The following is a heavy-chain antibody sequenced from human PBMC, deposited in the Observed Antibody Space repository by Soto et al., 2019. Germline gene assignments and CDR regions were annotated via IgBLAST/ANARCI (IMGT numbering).Heavy chain of an antibody. V-gene: IGHV3-13*01. Sequence: GESLKISCAASGFTFSSYDMHWVRQATGKGLEWVSAIGTAGDTYYPGSVKGRFTISRENAKNSLYLQMNSLRAGDTAVYYCARGYGGNFDYWGQGTLVTVSS. CDR1: GFTFSSYD. D-gene: IGHD2-15*01. CDR2: IGTAGDT. J-gene: IGHJ4*02. CDR3: ARGYGGNFDY.